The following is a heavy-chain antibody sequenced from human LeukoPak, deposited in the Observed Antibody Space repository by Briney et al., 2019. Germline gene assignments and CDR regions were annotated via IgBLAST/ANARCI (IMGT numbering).Heavy chain of an antibody. V-gene: IGHV3-66*01. CDR3: ARGWLRHFDY. D-gene: IGHD5-18*01. CDR1: GASIRSYY. J-gene: IGHJ4*02. CDR2: IYSGGST. Sequence: ETLSLTCPVSGASIRSYYMSWVRQAPGKGLEWVSVIYSGGSTYYADSVKGRFTISRDNSKNTLYLQMNSLRAEDTAVYYCARGWLRHFDYWGQGTLVTVSS.